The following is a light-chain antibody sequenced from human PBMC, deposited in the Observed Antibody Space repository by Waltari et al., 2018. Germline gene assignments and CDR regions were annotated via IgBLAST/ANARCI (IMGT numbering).Light chain of an antibody. J-gene: IGLJ2*01. CDR3: SSYTPSGTLV. CDR2: DRS. Sequence: YQQPPGTAPQLISFDRSSRPSGVPDRFSGSKSGSTASLTISGLQAEDEGDYYCSSYTPSGTLVFGGGTKLTVL. V-gene: IGLV2-18*02.